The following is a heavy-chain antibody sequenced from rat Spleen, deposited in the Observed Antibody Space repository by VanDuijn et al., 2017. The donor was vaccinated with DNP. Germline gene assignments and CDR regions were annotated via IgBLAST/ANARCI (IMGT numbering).Heavy chain of an antibody. D-gene: IGHD4-3*01. CDR1: GFTFSDYY. Sequence: EVQLVESGGDLVQPGRSLKLFCAASGFTFSDYYMAWVRQAPTKDLEWVAYIRYDGGGTKYADSVKGRFTISRDNAKKTLYLQMNSLRSEDMATYYCIRWNSGHFDYWGQGVMVTVSS. V-gene: IGHV5-22*01. CDR3: IRWNSGHFDY. J-gene: IGHJ2*01. CDR2: IRYDGGGT.